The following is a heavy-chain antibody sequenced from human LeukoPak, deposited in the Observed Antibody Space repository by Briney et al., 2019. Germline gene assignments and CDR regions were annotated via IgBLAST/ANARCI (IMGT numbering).Heavy chain of an antibody. V-gene: IGHV3-9*01. Sequence: GRSLRLSCAASGFTFDDYAMHWVQQAPGKGLEWVSGISWNSGSIGYADSVKGRFTISRDNAKNSLYLQMNSLRAEDTALCYCAKDAKRWLRFFDYWGQGTLVTVSS. J-gene: IGHJ4*02. CDR2: ISWNSGSI. D-gene: IGHD5-24*01. CDR1: GFTFDDYA. CDR3: AKDAKRWLRFFDY.